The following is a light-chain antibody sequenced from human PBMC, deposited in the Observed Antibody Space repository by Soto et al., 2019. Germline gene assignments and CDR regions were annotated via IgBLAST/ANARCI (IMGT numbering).Light chain of an antibody. Sequence: EIVLTQSPGTLSLSPGERATLSCRASQSVSSSYLAWYQQKPGQAPRLLIYGASSRATGIPDRFSGSGSGTDFTLTISRLEREDFAVYYCQQFGNSPPWTFGQGTKVEIK. CDR2: GAS. J-gene: IGKJ1*01. CDR1: QSVSSSY. V-gene: IGKV3-20*01. CDR3: QQFGNSPPWT.